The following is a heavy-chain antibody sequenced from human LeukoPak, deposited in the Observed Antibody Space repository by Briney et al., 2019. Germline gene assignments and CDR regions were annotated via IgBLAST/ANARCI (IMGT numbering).Heavy chain of an antibody. CDR3: ARASHFDC. CDR1: GFTFSSYS. D-gene: IGHD6-6*01. CDR2: ISSSSTI. Sequence: PGGSLRLSCAASGFTFSSYSMNWVRQAPGKGLEWVSYISSSSTIYYADSVRGRFTISRDNARKSLFLQMNSLRAEDTAVYFCARASHFDCWGQGTLVTVSS. V-gene: IGHV3-48*01. J-gene: IGHJ4*02.